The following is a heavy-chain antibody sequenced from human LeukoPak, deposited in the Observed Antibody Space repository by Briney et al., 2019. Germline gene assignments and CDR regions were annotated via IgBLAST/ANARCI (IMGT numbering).Heavy chain of an antibody. CDR2: INHSGST. D-gene: IGHD6-19*01. V-gene: IGHV4-34*01. CDR3: ARGGLAPGVDY. J-gene: IGHJ4*02. CDR1: GGSFSGYY. Sequence: SETLSLTCAVYGGSFSGYYWSWLRQPPGKGLEWLGEINHSGSTNYNPSLKSRVTISVDTSKNQFSLKLSSVTAADTAVYYCARGGLAPGVDYWGQGTLVTVSS.